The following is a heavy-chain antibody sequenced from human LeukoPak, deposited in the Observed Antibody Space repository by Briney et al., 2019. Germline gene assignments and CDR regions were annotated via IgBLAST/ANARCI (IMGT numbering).Heavy chain of an antibody. D-gene: IGHD6-19*01. J-gene: IGHJ6*02. CDR2: ISAYNGNT. V-gene: IGHV1-18*01. Sequence: GASVKVSCKASGYTFTSYGISWVRQAPGRGLEWMGWISAYNGNTNYAQKLQGRVTMTTDTSTSTAYMELRSLRSDDTAVYYCARGYSSGWYYYYYGMDVWGQGTTVTVSS. CDR1: GYTFTSYG. CDR3: ARGYSSGWYYYYYGMDV.